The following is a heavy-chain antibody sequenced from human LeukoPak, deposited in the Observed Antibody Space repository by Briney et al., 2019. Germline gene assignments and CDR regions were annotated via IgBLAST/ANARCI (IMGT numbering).Heavy chain of an antibody. CDR3: AGALVRSSSYYYYYYMDV. CDR1: GGSISSGSYY. CDR2: IYTSGST. J-gene: IGHJ6*03. D-gene: IGHD6-13*01. Sequence: PSETLSLTCTVSGGSISSGSYYWSWIRQPAGKGLEWIGRIYTSGSTNYNPSLKSRVTISVDTSKNQFSLKLSSVTAADTAVYYCAGALVRSSSYYYYYYMDVWGKGTTVTVSS. V-gene: IGHV4-61*02.